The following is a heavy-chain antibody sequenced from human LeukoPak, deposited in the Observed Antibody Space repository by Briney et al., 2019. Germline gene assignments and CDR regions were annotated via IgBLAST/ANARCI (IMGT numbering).Heavy chain of an antibody. Sequence: GGSLRLSCAASGFTFSSYAMSWVRQAPGKGLEWVSAISGSGGSTYYADSVKGRFTISRDNSKNSLYLQMNSLRAEDTAVYYCARARFGELSYYFDYWGQGTLVTVSS. CDR1: GFTFSSYA. CDR3: ARARFGELSYYFDY. D-gene: IGHD3-10*01. V-gene: IGHV3-23*01. J-gene: IGHJ4*02. CDR2: ISGSGGST.